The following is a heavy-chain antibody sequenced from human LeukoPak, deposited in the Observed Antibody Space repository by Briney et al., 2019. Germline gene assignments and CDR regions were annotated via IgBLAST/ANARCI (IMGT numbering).Heavy chain of an antibody. J-gene: IGHJ4*02. CDR2: ISGSGGST. CDR3: AKRRFLEWSTDY. V-gene: IGHV3-23*01. Sequence: PGGSLRLSCAASGFTFSSYAMSWVRQAPGKGPEWVSAISGSGGSTYYADSVKGRFTISRDNSKNTLYLQMNSLRAEDTAVYYCAKRRFLEWSTDYWGQGTLVTVSS. D-gene: IGHD3-3*01. CDR1: GFTFSSYA.